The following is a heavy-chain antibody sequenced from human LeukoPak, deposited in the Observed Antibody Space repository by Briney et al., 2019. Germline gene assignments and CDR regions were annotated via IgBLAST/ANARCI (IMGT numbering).Heavy chain of an antibody. D-gene: IGHD2-21*02. Sequence: KAGGSLRLSCAASGFTFSNAWMSWVRQAPGKGLEWVGRIKSKTDGGTTDYAAPVKGRFTISRDDSKNTLYLQMNSLKTEDTAVYYCARGTHIVVVTAPPGVWGQGTTVTVSS. CDR1: GFTFSNAW. J-gene: IGHJ6*02. V-gene: IGHV3-15*01. CDR3: ARGTHIVVVTAPPGV. CDR2: IKSKTDGGTT.